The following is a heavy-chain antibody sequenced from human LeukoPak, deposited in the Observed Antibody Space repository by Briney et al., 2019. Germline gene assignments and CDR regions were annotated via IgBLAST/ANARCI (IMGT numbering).Heavy chain of an antibody. D-gene: IGHD3-10*01. V-gene: IGHV3-21*01. CDR1: GFPFSSYT. CDR3: AREGDGYYYGSGSYFGRVGIDY. CDR2: ISSSSNYI. Sequence: GGSLRLSCAASGFPFSSYTMNWVRQAPGKGLEWVSSISSSSNYIHYADSLKGRFTVSRDNAKNTLYLQMNSLRAGDTAVYYCAREGDGYYYGSGSYFGRVGIDYWGQGTLVTVSS. J-gene: IGHJ4*02.